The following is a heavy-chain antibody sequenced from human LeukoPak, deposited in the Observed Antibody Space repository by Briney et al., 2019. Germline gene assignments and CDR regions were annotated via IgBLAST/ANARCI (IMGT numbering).Heavy chain of an antibody. CDR3: AGDPRYYYDSSDYYYYYGMDV. D-gene: IGHD3-22*01. Sequence: ASVKVSCKASGYTFTSYGISWVRQAPGQGLEWMGWISAYNGNTNYAQKLQGRVTMTTDTSTSTAYMELRSLRSDDTAVYYCAGDPRYYYDSSDYYYYYGMDVWGQGTTVTVSS. CDR1: GYTFTSYG. V-gene: IGHV1-18*01. J-gene: IGHJ6*02. CDR2: ISAYNGNT.